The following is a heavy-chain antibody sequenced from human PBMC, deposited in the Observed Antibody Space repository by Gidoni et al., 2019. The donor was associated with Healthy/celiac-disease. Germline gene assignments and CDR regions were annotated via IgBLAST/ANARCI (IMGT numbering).Heavy chain of an antibody. D-gene: IGHD1-1*01. Sequence: EVQLVESGGGLVQPGGSLRLSCAAPGFTFSSYEMNWVRQAPGRGLEWVSYISSSGSTIYYADAVKGRFTISRDNAKNSLYLQMNSLRAEDTAVYYCAQRAPWRNGEHWGQGTLVTGSS. J-gene: IGHJ1*01. CDR1: GFTFSSYE. CDR2: ISSSGSTI. V-gene: IGHV3-48*03. CDR3: AQRAPWRNGEH.